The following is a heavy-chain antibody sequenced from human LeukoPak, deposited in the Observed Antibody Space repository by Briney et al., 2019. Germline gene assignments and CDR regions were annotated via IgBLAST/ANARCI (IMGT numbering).Heavy chain of an antibody. D-gene: IGHD5-18*01. CDR2: IYPGDSDT. V-gene: IGHV5-51*01. J-gene: IGHJ4*02. Sequence: GESLKFSCKGSGYSFTCYWIGGGRQMRGKGLEWMGIIYPGDSDTRYSPSFQGQATISADKSISTAYLQWSSLKASDTAMYYCARQDTAMVDYWGQGTLVTVSS. CDR1: GYSFTCYW. CDR3: ARQDTAMVDY.